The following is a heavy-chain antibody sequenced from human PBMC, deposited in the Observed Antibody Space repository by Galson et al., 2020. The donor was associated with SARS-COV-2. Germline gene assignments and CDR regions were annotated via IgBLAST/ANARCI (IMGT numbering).Heavy chain of an antibody. CDR1: GYTFTTYG. D-gene: IGHD3-16*01. V-gene: IGHV1-18*01. Sequence: ASVKVSCKASGYTFTTYGINWVRQAPGQGLEWMGWISAYNSNTNYAQKLQGRVTMTTDTSTSTAYMELRSLRSDDTAVYYCARVGMITFGGVMAFDIWGQGTMVTVSS. CDR3: ARVGMITFGGVMAFDI. CDR2: ISAYNSNT. J-gene: IGHJ3*02.